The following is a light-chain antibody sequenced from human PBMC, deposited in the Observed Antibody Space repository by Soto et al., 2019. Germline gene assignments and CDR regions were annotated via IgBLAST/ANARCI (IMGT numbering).Light chain of an antibody. Sequence: DIQMTQSPSTLSASVGDRVTITCRASRSISSWLAWYQQKPGKPPKLLIYDASSFEGGVPSRFSGSGSGTEFTLTISSLQPDDSATYSCQQYNNYWTFGQGTKVEIK. V-gene: IGKV1-5*01. CDR3: QQYNNYWT. J-gene: IGKJ1*01. CDR1: RSISSW. CDR2: DAS.